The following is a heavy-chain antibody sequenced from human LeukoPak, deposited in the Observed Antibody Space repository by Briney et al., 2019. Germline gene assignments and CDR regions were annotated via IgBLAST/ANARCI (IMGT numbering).Heavy chain of an antibody. CDR3: ATDRIAVAGTPDDAFDI. V-gene: IGHV1-24*01. Sequence: ASVKVSCKASGGTFSSYAISWVRQAPGQGLEWMGGFDPEDGETIYAQKFQGRVTMTEDTSTDTAYMELSSLRSEDTAVYYCATDRIAVAGTPDDAFDIWGQGTMVTVSS. CDR1: GGTFSSYA. J-gene: IGHJ3*02. CDR2: FDPEDGET. D-gene: IGHD6-19*01.